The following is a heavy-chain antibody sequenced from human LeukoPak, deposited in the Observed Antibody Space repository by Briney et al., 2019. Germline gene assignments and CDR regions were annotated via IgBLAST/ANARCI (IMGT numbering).Heavy chain of an antibody. D-gene: IGHD7-27*01. CDR1: GGSFSGYY. Sequence: SETLSLTCAVYGGSFSGYYWSWIRQPPGKGLEWIGEINHSGSTNYNPSLKSRVTISVDTSKNQFSLKLSSVTAADTAVYYCARSHWGLIVFWGQGTLVTVSS. CDR2: INHSGST. J-gene: IGHJ4*02. CDR3: ARSHWGLIVF. V-gene: IGHV4-34*01.